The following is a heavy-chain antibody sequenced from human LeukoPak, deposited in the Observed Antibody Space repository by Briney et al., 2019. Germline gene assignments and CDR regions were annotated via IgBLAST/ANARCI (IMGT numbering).Heavy chain of an antibody. Sequence: SETLSLTCRVSGGSISSNDYWAWIRQPPGKGLEWIASIYYSGSTYYNASLKNRVTISVDRSKNQFSLKMTSVTVTDTAVYSCVRIDITAVSARGDFFDSWGQGILVTVSS. CDR3: VRIDITAVSARGDFFDS. CDR1: GGSISSNDY. CDR2: IYYSGST. D-gene: IGHD6-13*01. J-gene: IGHJ4*02. V-gene: IGHV4-39*01.